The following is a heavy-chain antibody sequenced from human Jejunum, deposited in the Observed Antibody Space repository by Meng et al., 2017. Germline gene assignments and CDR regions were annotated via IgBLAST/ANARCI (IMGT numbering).Heavy chain of an antibody. CDR1: GGSVSSSGYQ. CDR2: AST. D-gene: IGHD7-27*01. CDR3: ARDHWGSLNY. Sequence: QVQMQESGPGLVRPAETLSLICAVSGGSVSSSGYQWGWIRQPAGKGLEWIGYASTNYNPSLKSRVTISVDTSKNQFSLKLTSVTAADTAVYYCARDHWGSLNYWGQGVLVTVSS. J-gene: IGHJ4*02. V-gene: IGHV4-61*08.